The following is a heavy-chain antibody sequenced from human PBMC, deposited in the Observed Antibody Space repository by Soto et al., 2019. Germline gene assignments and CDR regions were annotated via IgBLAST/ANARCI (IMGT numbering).Heavy chain of an antibody. Sequence: PGESLKISCKGSGYSFTSYWIGWVRQMPGKGLEWMGIIYPGDSDTRYSPSFQGQVTISADKSISTAYLQWSSLKASDTAMYYCASPRGSSWFKGYFDLWGRGTPVTVSS. CDR2: IYPGDSDT. J-gene: IGHJ2*01. V-gene: IGHV5-51*01. D-gene: IGHD6-13*01. CDR1: GYSFTSYW. CDR3: ASPRGSSWFKGYFDL.